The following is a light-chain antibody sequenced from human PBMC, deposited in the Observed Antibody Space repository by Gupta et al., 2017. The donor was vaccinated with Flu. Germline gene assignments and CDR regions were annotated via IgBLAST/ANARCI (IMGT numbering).Light chain of an antibody. CDR1: QSVSSSY. J-gene: IGKJ1*01. Sequence: IVLMQSPRTLSLSPGERATLSCRASQSVSSSYVARYQQKPGQAPRLLIYGAFSRSIGIPDRFSGSGSGTDFTLTISRLETEDFAVYYCQQDGSSPRTFGQGTKVEIK. CDR3: QQDGSSPRT. CDR2: GAF. V-gene: IGKV3-20*01.